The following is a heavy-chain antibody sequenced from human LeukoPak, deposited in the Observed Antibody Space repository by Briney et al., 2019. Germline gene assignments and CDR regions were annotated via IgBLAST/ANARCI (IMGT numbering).Heavy chain of an antibody. Sequence: GGSLRLSCAVSGFTFSNYLMSWVRQGPGKGLEWVANINQDGSEKYYVDSVKGRFTISRDNAKNSLYLQMNSLRAEDTAVYYCARKGGSKVRGVIMDAFDMWGQGTMVTVSS. V-gene: IGHV3-7*05. D-gene: IGHD3-10*01. CDR1: GFTFSNYL. J-gene: IGHJ3*02. CDR3: ARKGGSKVRGVIMDAFDM. CDR2: INQDGSEK.